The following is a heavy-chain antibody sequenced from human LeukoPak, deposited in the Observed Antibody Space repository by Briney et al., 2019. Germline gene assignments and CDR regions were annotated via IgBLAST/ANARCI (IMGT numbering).Heavy chain of an antibody. CDR2: IYPDDSDT. J-gene: IGHJ3*01. V-gene: IGHV5-51*01. D-gene: IGHD3-22*01. CDR3: AKHFDSAGYDAFDV. CDR1: GYSFSNYW. Sequence: GESLKISCRGSGYSFSNYWVAWVRHMPGKGLEWMGIIYPDDSDTRYSPSFQGQVTISADKSINTAYLQWSSLKGSDTAMYYCAKHFDSAGYDAFDVWGQGQWSPSLQ.